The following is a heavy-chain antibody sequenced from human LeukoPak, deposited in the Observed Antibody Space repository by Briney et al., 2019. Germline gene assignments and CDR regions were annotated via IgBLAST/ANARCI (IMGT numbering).Heavy chain of an antibody. D-gene: IGHD6-6*01. V-gene: IGHV3-23*01. CDR3: AKGSSSSRPYYFDY. Sequence: GGSLRLSCAASGFTFSSSAMSWVRQAPGKGLEWVSTISGSGGSTYYADSVKGRFTISRDNSKNTLYLQMNSLRVEDTAVYYCAKGSSSSRPYYFDYWGQGILVTVSS. CDR1: GFTFSSSA. J-gene: IGHJ4*02. CDR2: ISGSGGST.